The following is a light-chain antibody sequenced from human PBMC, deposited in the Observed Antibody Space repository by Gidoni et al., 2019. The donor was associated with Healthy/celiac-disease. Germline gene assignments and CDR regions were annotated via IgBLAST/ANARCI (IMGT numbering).Light chain of an antibody. CDR3: QKYNSALGT. CDR2: AAS. CDR1: QGISNY. Sequence: DIQMTQSPSALSASVGDRVTITCRASQGISNYLAWYQQKPGKVPKLLIYAASTLQSGVPSRFSGSGSGTDFTLTIRSLQPEDVATYYCQKYNSALGTFGQGTKVEIK. J-gene: IGKJ1*01. V-gene: IGKV1-27*01.